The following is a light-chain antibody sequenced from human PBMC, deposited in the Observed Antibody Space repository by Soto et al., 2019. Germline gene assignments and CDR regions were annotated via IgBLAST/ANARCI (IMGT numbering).Light chain of an antibody. CDR3: QQYASSPWT. V-gene: IGKV3-11*01. Sequence: EIVLTQSPATLSLSPWERATLSCRASQSVSSYLAWYQQKPGQAPRLLIYDASNRATGIPARFSGSGSGTDFTLTISSLEPEDFAVYYCQQYASSPWTFGQGTKVDIK. CDR2: DAS. CDR1: QSVSSY. J-gene: IGKJ1*01.